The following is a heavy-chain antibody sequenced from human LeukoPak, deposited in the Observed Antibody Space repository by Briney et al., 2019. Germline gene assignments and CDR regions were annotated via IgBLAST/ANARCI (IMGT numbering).Heavy chain of an antibody. CDR1: GYTFTNYG. V-gene: IGHV1-18*01. D-gene: IGHD7-27*01. J-gene: IGHJ4*02. CDR3: ARDPGGTWGFDY. CDR2: ISTSNGDT. Sequence: ASVKVSCKASGYTFTNYGLSWVRQAPGQGLEWMGWISTSNGDTKYAQNLPGRVTMTTDTSTSTAYMELRSLKSDDTAVYYCARDPGGTWGFDYWGQGALVTVSS.